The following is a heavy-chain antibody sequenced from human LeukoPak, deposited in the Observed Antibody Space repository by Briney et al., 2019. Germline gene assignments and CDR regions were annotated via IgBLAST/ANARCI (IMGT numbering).Heavy chain of an antibody. J-gene: IGHJ4*02. CDR3: GRDYRATGIILVFDY. D-gene: IGHD1-26*01. CDR2: ISSYNSNT. V-gene: IGHV1-18*01. CDR1: GGTFSSYA. Sequence: ASVKVSCKASGGTFSSYAISWVRQAPGQGLEWMGWISSYNSNTNYAQKFQDRVTMTTDTSTGTAYMELRSLGSDDTAVYYCGRDYRATGIILVFDYWGQGTLVTVPS.